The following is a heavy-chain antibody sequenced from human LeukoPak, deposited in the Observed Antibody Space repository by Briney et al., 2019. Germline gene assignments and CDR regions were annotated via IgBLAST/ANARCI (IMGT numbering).Heavy chain of an antibody. Sequence: GGSLRLSCAASGLTFSSYAMTWVRQAPGKGLEWVSAISSGGSTYYADSVKGRFTISRDNSKNTLDLQMNSLRAEDTAVYYCAKDTYSWPGSQTNWGQGTLVTVSS. CDR3: AKDTYSWPGSQTN. V-gene: IGHV3-23*01. CDR1: GLTFSSYA. CDR2: ISSGGST. J-gene: IGHJ4*02. D-gene: IGHD5-18*01.